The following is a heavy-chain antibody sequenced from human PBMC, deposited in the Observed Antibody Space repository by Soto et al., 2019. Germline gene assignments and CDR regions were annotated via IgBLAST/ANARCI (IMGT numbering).Heavy chain of an antibody. CDR2: IWYDGSNK. V-gene: IGHV3-33*01. Sequence: QVQLVESGGGVVQPGRSLRLSCAASGFTFSSYGMHWVRQAPGKGLEWVAVIWYDGSNKYYADSVKGRFTISRDNPKNTLYLQMNSLRAEDTAVYYCARDRVEDDYYDSSGNDDWGQGTLVTVSS. CDR1: GFTFSSYG. D-gene: IGHD3-22*01. J-gene: IGHJ4*02. CDR3: ARDRVEDDYYDSSGNDD.